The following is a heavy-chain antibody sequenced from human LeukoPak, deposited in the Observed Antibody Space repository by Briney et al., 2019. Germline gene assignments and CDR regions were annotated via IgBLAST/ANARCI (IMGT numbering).Heavy chain of an antibody. CDR1: GGSISSSSYY. V-gene: IGHV4-39*01. D-gene: IGHD2-15*01. CDR3: ASPTCSGGSCYVDY. Sequence: SETLSLTCTVSGGSISSSSYYWGWIRQPPGKGLEWLGSIYYSGSTYYNPSLKSRVTISVDTSKNLFSLKLSSVTAADTAVYYCASPTCSGGSCYVDYWGQGTLVTVSS. CDR2: IYYSGST. J-gene: IGHJ4*02.